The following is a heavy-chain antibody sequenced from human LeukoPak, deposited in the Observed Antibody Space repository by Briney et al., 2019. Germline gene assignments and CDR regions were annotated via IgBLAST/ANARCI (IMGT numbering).Heavy chain of an antibody. Sequence: GGSLRLSCAASGFTFSSYAISWVRQAPGKGLEWVSAISGSGGSTYYADSVKGRFTISRDNSKNTLYLQMNSLRAEDTAVYYCAKDLPRYYYTAGIAAAGHDYWGQGTLVTVSS. V-gene: IGHV3-23*01. J-gene: IGHJ4*02. CDR3: AKDLPRYYYTAGIAAAGHDY. CDR1: GFTFSSYA. D-gene: IGHD6-13*01. CDR2: ISGSGGST.